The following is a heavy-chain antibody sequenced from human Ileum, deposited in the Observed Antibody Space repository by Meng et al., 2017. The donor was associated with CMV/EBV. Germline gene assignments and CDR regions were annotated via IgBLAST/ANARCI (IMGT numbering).Heavy chain of an antibody. J-gene: IGHJ4*02. CDR1: SGSFSDFF. CDR2: SSHSGNT. CDR3: ARGRDFWWEMDY. D-gene: IGHD1-26*01. V-gene: IGHV4-34*02. Sequence: QGHLPQWGAGLLKPSETLSLPRACYSGSFSDFFWGWIRQPPGKGLEWIGESSHSGNTKYNPSLKSRVTISVDASKNQFSLNMRSVTAADTAVYYCARGRDFWWEMDYTGQGTLVTVSS.